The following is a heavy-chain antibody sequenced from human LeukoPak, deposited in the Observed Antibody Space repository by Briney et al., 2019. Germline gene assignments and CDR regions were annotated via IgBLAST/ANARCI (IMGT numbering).Heavy chain of an antibody. CDR2: IRSKANSYAT. V-gene: IGHV3-73*01. J-gene: IGHJ6*03. Sequence: GGSLKLSCAASGFTFSGSAMHWVRQASGKGLEWVGRIRSKANSYATAYAASVKGRFTISRDDSKNTAYLQMNSLRAEDTAVYYCARGYYYYYMDVWGKGTTVTISS. CDR3: ARGYYYYYMDV. CDR1: GFTFSGSA.